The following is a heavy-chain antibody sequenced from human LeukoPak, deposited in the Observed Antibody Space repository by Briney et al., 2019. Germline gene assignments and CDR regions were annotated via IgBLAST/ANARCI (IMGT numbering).Heavy chain of an antibody. Sequence: GGSLRLSCAASGFTFSDSYMSWIRQAPGKGLEWVSYISGSSTFTNFADSVRGRFTISRDNAKNALYLQMNGLRAEDTAVYYCARGRELRGWYFDLWGRGTLVPVSS. CDR3: ARGRELRGWYFDL. CDR1: GFTFSDSY. J-gene: IGHJ2*01. CDR2: ISGSSTFT. D-gene: IGHD1-7*01. V-gene: IGHV3-11*05.